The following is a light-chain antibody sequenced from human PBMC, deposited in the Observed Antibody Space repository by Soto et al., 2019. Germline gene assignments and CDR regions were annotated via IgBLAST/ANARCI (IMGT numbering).Light chain of an antibody. CDR2: GAS. CDR3: QQYNKWPT. J-gene: IGKJ1*01. V-gene: IGKV3-15*01. Sequence: EIVLTQSAATLSVSLGHIATLSCMASQSVSSTYLALYQQRPGQPPTLLVYGASTRATGIPARFSGSGSGTEFTLTISGLLSEDFAVYYCQQYNKWPTFGQGTKVDIK. CDR1: QSVSSTY.